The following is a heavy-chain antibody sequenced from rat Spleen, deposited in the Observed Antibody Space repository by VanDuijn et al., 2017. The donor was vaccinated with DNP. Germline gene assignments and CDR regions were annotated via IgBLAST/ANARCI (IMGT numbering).Heavy chain of an antibody. V-gene: IGHV5-58*01. J-gene: IGHJ2*01. CDR2: INTDGGST. D-gene: IGHD4-3*01. CDR1: GFTFSDYW. CDR3: AKNSGYYFDY. Sequence: EVQLVETGGGLVQPGRSLQLSCVASGFTFSDYWMYWIRQAPGKGLEWVASINTDGGSTYYPDSVKGRFTISRDNAEDTVYLQMNSLKSEDTATYYCAKNSGYYFDYWGQGVMVTVSS.